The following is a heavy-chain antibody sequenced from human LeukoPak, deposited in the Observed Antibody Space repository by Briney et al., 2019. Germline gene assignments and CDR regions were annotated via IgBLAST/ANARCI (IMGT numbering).Heavy chain of an antibody. D-gene: IGHD3-10*01. Sequence: ALVKVSCKASGYTFTSYGISWVRQAPGQGLEWMGWISAYNGNTNYAQKLQGRVTMTTDTSTSTAYMELRSLRSDDTAVYYCARESVLLWFGKLSPTNYYYYYMDVWGKGTTVTISS. CDR2: ISAYNGNT. J-gene: IGHJ6*03. CDR1: GYTFTSYG. V-gene: IGHV1-18*01. CDR3: ARESVLLWFGKLSPTNYYYYYMDV.